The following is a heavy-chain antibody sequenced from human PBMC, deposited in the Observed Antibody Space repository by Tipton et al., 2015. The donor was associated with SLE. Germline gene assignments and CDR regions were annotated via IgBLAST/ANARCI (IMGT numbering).Heavy chain of an antibody. Sequence: GLVKPSETLSLTCGVSGDSINTHYWSWIRQSPGKGLEWIGYVYGTGNTDYNPSLKSRVTLSVDTSKNQFSLKLTSVTAADTALYYCARERWDMPPGTFDTWGQGTMVTVSS. CDR2: VYGTGNT. D-gene: IGHD1-26*01. CDR3: ARERWDMPPGTFDT. J-gene: IGHJ3*02. CDR1: GDSINTHY. V-gene: IGHV4-4*08.